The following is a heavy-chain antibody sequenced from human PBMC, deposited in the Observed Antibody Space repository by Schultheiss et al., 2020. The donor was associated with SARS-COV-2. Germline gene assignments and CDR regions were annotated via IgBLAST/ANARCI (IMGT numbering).Heavy chain of an antibody. Sequence: GGSLRLSCAASGFTVSSNYMSWVRQAPGKGLEWVSAISGSGGSTYYADSVKGRFTISRDNSKNTLYLQMNSLRAEDTAVYYCAKIPGYSYGTLVYYYGMDVWGQGTTVTVSS. CDR3: AKIPGYSYGTLVYYYGMDV. CDR1: GFTVSSNY. V-gene: IGHV3-23*01. D-gene: IGHD5-18*01. J-gene: IGHJ6*02. CDR2: ISGSGGST.